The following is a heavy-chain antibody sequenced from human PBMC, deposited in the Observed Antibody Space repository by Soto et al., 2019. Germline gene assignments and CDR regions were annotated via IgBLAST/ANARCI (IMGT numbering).Heavy chain of an antibody. CDR2: IYYSGST. J-gene: IGHJ5*02. CDR1: GGSISSSSYY. CDR3: ARHFRGYSYGYGNWFDP. V-gene: IGHV4-39*01. D-gene: IGHD5-18*01. Sequence: ETLSLTCTVSGGSISSSSYYWGWIRQPPGKGLEWIGSIYYSGSTYYNPSLKSRVTISVDTSKNQFSLKLSSVTAADTAVYYCARHFRGYSYGYGNWFDPWGQGTLVTVSS.